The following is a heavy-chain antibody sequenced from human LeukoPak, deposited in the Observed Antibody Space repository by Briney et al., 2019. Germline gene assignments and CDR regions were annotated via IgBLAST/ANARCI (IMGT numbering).Heavy chain of an antibody. CDR3: AGAYKGLARPEWFDP. CDR1: GGSISSGDYY. CDR2: IYYSGST. D-gene: IGHD5-24*01. V-gene: IGHV4-30-4*01. Sequence: SQTLSLTCTVSGGSISSGDYYWSWIRQPPGKGLEWIGYIYYSGSTYYNPSLKSRVTISVDTSKNQFSLKLTSVTAADTAVYYCAGAYKGLARPEWFDPWGQGTLVTVSS. J-gene: IGHJ5*02.